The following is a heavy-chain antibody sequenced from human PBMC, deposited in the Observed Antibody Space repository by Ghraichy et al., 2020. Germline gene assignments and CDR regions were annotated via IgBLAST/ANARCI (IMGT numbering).Heavy chain of an antibody. V-gene: IGHV3-11*01. CDR1: GFTFSDYY. Sequence: GGSLRLSCAASGFTFSDYYMSWIRQAPGKGLEWVSYISSSGSTIYYADSVKGRFTISRDNAKNSLYLQMNSLRAEDTAVYYCARDLYYYDSSGPFGYWGQGTLVTVSS. J-gene: IGHJ4*02. CDR2: ISSSGSTI. D-gene: IGHD3-22*01. CDR3: ARDLYYYDSSGPFGY.